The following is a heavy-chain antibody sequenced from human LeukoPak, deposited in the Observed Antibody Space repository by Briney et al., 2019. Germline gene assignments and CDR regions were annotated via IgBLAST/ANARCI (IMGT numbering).Heavy chain of an antibody. V-gene: IGHV3-21*01. Sequence: GGSLRLSCAASGFTFSSYSMNWVRQAQGKGLEWVSSISSSSSYIYYADSVKGRFTISRDNAKNSLYLQMNSLRAEDTAVYYCARGITEWYDFWSGYFDYWGQGTLVTVSS. CDR2: ISSSSSYI. CDR3: ARGITEWYDFWSGYFDY. CDR1: GFTFSSYS. D-gene: IGHD3-3*01. J-gene: IGHJ4*02.